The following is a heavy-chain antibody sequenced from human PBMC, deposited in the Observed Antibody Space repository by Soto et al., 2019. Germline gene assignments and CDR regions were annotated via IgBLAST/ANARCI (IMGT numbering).Heavy chain of an antibody. Sequence: GGSLRLSCAASGFTLSSYWMSWVRQAPGKGLEWVANIKQDGSEKYYVDSVKGRFTISRDNAKNSLYLQMNSLRAEDTAVYYCARASAAGLYGMDVWGQGTTVTVSS. V-gene: IGHV3-7*01. CDR1: GFTLSSYW. CDR3: ARASAAGLYGMDV. J-gene: IGHJ6*02. D-gene: IGHD6-13*01. CDR2: IKQDGSEK.